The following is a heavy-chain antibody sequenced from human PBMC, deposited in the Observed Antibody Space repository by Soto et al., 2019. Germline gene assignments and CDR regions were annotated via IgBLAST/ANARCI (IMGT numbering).Heavy chain of an antibody. CDR1: GGSFSGYY. J-gene: IGHJ6*02. V-gene: IGHV4-34*01. CDR2: INHSGST. CDR3: ARGRRGGNPYYYYGMDV. D-gene: IGHD2-15*01. Sequence: SETLSLTCAVYGGSFSGYYWSWIRQPPGKGLEWIGEINHSGSTNYNPSLKSRVTISVDTSKNQFSLKLSSVTAADTAAYYRARGRRGGNPYYYYGMDVWGQGTTVTVSS.